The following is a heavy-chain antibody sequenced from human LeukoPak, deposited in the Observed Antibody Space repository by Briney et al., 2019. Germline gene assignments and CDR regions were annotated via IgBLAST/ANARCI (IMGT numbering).Heavy chain of an antibody. J-gene: IGHJ3*02. CDR3: AREANAFDI. CDR1: GFSLSIYN. Sequence: GGSLRLSCAASGFSLSIYNIHWVRQAPDKGLEWVALISSDGSIKFYADSVKGRFTISRDTSTNTFYLQMNSLRVEDTAVFYCAREANAFDIWGQGTMVTVSS. CDR2: ISSDGSIK. V-gene: IGHV3-30-3*01.